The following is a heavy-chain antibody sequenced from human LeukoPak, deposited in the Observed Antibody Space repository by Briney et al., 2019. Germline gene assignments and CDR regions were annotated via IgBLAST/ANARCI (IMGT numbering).Heavy chain of an antibody. D-gene: IGHD1-1*01. Sequence: PGRSLRLSCAASGFTFDDYAMHWVRQAPGKGLEWVSGISWNSDSIGYADSVKGRFTISRDSAKNSLHLQMNSLRAEDMALYYCAKDQYNYARPAFDIWGQGTMVTVSS. CDR3: AKDQYNYARPAFDI. CDR2: ISWNSDSI. V-gene: IGHV3-9*03. J-gene: IGHJ3*02. CDR1: GFTFDDYA.